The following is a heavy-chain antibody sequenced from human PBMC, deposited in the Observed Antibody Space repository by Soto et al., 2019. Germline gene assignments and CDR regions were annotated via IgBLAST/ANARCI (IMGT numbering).Heavy chain of an antibody. D-gene: IGHD1-7*01. CDR3: ARAGASDWNYVPTPS. V-gene: IGHV1-18*04. CDR1: GYTFTSSG. J-gene: IGHJ4*02. CDR2: ISAKSGNT. Sequence: ASVKVSCKASGYTFTSSGVNWVRQAPGQGLEWMGWISAKSGNTNYAQNLQVRVTMTTDTPPITAYIELRSLTSDDTAVYYCARAGASDWNYVPTPSWGGGTLVTVS.